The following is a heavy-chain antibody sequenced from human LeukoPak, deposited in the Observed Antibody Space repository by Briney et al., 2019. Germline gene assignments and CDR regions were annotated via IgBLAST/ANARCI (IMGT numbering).Heavy chain of an antibody. J-gene: IGHJ3*02. Sequence: ASVKVSCQASGYTLTDYFLHWVRQAPGQGLEWMGWFNANTGGTYYAKEFQGRVSMTGDTSISAAFMELSSLRSDDTAVYYCARQVENYNTTHYVYGFDIWGQGTMVTVSS. V-gene: IGHV1-2*02. CDR3: ARQVENYNTTHYVYGFDI. D-gene: IGHD3-22*01. CDR1: GYTLTDYF. CDR2: FNANTGGT.